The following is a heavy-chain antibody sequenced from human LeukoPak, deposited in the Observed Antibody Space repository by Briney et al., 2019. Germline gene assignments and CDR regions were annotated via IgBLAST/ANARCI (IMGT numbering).Heavy chain of an antibody. V-gene: IGHV4-59*08. CDR3: ARRLARRGYGDYCDY. CDR1: GGSISGYY. Sequence: PSETLPLTCTVSGGSISGYYWSWIRQPPGKGLEWIGYIYHSGSTNYNPSLKSRVTISVDTPKNQFSLKLSSVTAADTAVYYCARRLARRGYGDYCDYWGQGTLVTVSS. D-gene: IGHD4-17*01. CDR2: IYHSGST. J-gene: IGHJ4*02.